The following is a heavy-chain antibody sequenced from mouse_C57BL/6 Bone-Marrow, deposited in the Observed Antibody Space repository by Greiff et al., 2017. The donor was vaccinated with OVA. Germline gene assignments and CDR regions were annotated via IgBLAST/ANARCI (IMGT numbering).Heavy chain of an antibody. J-gene: IGHJ3*01. CDR1: GYTFTSYW. CDR2: IDPSDSYT. V-gene: IGHV1-50*01. CDR3: ASRSFAY. Sequence: VQLQQPGAELVKPGASVKLSCKASGYTFTSYWMQWVKQRPGQGLEWIGEIDPSDSYTNYNQKFKGKATLTVDTSSSTAYMQRSSRTSEDSAVYYCASRSFAYWGQGTLVTVSA.